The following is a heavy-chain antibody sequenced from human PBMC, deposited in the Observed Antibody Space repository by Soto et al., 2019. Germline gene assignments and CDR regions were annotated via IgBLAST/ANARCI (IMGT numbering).Heavy chain of an antibody. CDR1: GYSISRGYF. D-gene: IGHD1-26*01. Sequence: SETLSLTCAVSGYSISRGYFWGWIRQPPGRGLEWIGSIYHSGTTYYNPSLKSRVTISVDTSKNQFSLKLSSVNAADTAVYYCARHTVGTTTGFDYWGQGTLVTVSS. CDR2: IYHSGTT. CDR3: ARHTVGTTTGFDY. V-gene: IGHV4-38-2*01. J-gene: IGHJ4*02.